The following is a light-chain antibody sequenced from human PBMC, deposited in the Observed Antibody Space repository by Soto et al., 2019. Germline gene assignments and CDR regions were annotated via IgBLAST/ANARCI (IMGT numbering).Light chain of an antibody. CDR2: EVS. CDR1: SSDVGSYNR. CDR3: SSYASSSTYV. Sequence: QSALTQPPSVSGSHGQSVTISCTGTSSDVGSYNRVSWYQQPPGTAPKLMISEVSNRPSGVPDRFSGSKSGNTASLTISGLQAEDEADYYCSSYASSSTYVFGTGTKLTVL. V-gene: IGLV2-18*02. J-gene: IGLJ1*01.